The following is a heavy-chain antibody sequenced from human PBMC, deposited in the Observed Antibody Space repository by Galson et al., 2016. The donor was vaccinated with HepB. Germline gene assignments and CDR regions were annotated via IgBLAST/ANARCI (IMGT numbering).Heavy chain of an antibody. CDR3: ARVYSSDWYSSFDS. CDR2: LSNSGST. D-gene: IGHD6-19*01. J-gene: IGHJ4*02. CDR1: ADSVSGGIYF. Sequence: SETLSLTCTVSADSVSGGIYFWNWIRQPPGKGLEWIGCLSNSGSTNYNPSLKSRVTMSFDTSRNQFSLKLTSMTAADTAVYYCARVYSSDWYSSFDSWGQGTLVTVSS. V-gene: IGHV4-61*01.